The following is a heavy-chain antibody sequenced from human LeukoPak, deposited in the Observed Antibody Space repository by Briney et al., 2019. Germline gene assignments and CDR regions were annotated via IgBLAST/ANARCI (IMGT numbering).Heavy chain of an antibody. Sequence: SETLSLTCTVSGGSISSSSYYWGWIRQPPGKGLEWIGSIYYSGSTYYNPSLKSRVTISVDMSKNQFSLKLSSVTAADTAVYYCARLMSQTYYYDSSGYHFKDYWGQGTLVTVSS. V-gene: IGHV4-39*01. CDR1: GGSISSSSYY. CDR3: ARLMSQTYYYDSSGYHFKDY. D-gene: IGHD3-22*01. CDR2: IYYSGST. J-gene: IGHJ4*02.